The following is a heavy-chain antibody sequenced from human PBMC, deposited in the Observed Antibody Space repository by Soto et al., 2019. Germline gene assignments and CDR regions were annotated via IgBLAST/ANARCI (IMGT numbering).Heavy chain of an antibody. CDR1: GCTFTSYG. J-gene: IGHJ5*02. V-gene: IGHV1-18*04. D-gene: IGHD3-3*01. CDR3: ARVRFLEWLSAYNWFDP. Sequence: GASVKVSCKASGCTFTSYGISWVRQAPGQGLEWMGWISAYNGNTNYAQKLQGRVTMTTDTSTSTAYMELRSLRSDDTAVYYCARVRFLEWLSAYNWFDPWGQGTLVTVSS. CDR2: ISAYNGNT.